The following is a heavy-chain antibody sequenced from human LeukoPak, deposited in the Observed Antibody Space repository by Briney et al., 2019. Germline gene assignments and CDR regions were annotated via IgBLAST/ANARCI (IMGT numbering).Heavy chain of an antibody. CDR2: ISSSSSTI. J-gene: IGHJ5*01. CDR1: GFTFSSYE. CDR3: AGGESSYCSGGCYFAS. V-gene: IGHV3-48*03. D-gene: IGHD2-21*02. Sequence: GGSLRLSCAASGFTFSSYEMNWVRQAPGKGLEWVSYISSSSSTIYYADSVKGRFTVSRDNGKRSLYLHMNSLRAEDTAMYYCAGGESSYCSGGCYFASWGQGTLVTISS.